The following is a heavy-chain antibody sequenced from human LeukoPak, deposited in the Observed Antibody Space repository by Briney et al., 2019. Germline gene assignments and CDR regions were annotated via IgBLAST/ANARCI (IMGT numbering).Heavy chain of an antibody. V-gene: IGHV4-61*08. J-gene: IGHJ6*02. Sequence: NPSQTLSLTCAVSGGSISSGGYSWSWIRQPPGKGLEWIGYIYYSGSTNYNPSLKSRVTISVDTSKNQFSLRLSSVTAADTAVYYCARHDCSSTSCYGGYYYGMDVWGQGTTVTVSS. CDR3: ARHDCSSTSCYGGYYYGMDV. CDR2: IYYSGST. CDR1: GGSISSGGYS. D-gene: IGHD2-2*01.